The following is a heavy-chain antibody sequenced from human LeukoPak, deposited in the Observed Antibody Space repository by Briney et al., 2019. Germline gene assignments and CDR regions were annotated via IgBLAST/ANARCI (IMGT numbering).Heavy chain of an antibody. J-gene: IGHJ4*02. Sequence: PGGSLRLSCAASGFTFSTYTMNWVRQAPGKGLEWVSYISGSSSAMDYAASVKGRFTISRDNAKNSLYLQMNSLRAEDTAVYYCARGYCSGGTCYGHFDYWSQGTLVTVSS. V-gene: IGHV3-48*01. CDR3: ARGYCSGGTCYGHFDY. CDR1: GFTFSTYT. CDR2: ISGSSSAM. D-gene: IGHD2-15*01.